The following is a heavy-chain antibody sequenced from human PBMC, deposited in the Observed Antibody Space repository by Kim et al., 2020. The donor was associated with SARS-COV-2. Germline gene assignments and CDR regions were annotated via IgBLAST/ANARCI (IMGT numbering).Heavy chain of an antibody. CDR2: INPSGGST. D-gene: IGHD6-6*01. J-gene: IGHJ6*02. Sequence: ASVKVSCKASGYTFTSYYMHWVRQAPGQGLEWMGIINPSGGSTSYAQKFQGRVTMTRDTSTSTVYMELSSLRSEDTAVYYCARAPSQGYYYYGMDVWGQGTTVTVSS. CDR3: ARAPSQGYYYYGMDV. CDR1: GYTFTSYY. V-gene: IGHV1-46*01.